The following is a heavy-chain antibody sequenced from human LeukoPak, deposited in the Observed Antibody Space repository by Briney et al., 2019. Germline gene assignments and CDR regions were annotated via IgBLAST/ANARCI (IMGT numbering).Heavy chain of an antibody. J-gene: IGHJ3*02. Sequence: SETLSLTCTVSGYSISSGYYWGWIRQPPGKGLEWIGSIYHSGSTYYNPSLKGRVTISVDTSKNQFSLKLNSVTAADTAVYYCASSYYYDSSGSDAFDIWGQGTMVTVSS. D-gene: IGHD3-22*01. CDR2: IYHSGST. CDR1: GYSISSGYY. V-gene: IGHV4-38-2*02. CDR3: ASSYYYDSSGSDAFDI.